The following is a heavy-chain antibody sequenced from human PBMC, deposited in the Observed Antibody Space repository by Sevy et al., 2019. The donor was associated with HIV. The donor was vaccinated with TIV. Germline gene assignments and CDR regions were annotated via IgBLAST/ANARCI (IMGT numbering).Heavy chain of an antibody. Sequence: SETLSLTCAVYGESFSNYYWSWIGLSPGKGLESIGEIDHSGRSDYNPSLKSRVTMSVDTSKNQFSLKLTSVTAADTAVYYCARGPKPLRSDYGDYRGVGYYFDSWGQGTLVTVSS. J-gene: IGHJ4*02. CDR2: IDHSGRS. CDR1: GESFSNYY. D-gene: IGHD4-17*01. V-gene: IGHV4-34*01. CDR3: ARGPKPLRSDYGDYRGVGYYFDS.